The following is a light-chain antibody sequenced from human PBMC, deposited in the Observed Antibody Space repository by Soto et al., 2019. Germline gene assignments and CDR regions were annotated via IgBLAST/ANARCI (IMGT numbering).Light chain of an antibody. CDR1: SSDVGGHNY. J-gene: IGLJ3*02. CDR2: EVS. V-gene: IGLV2-8*01. CDR3: SSTAGNNNLV. Sequence: QSALTKSPSASGSPGQSVTISCTGTSSDVGGHNYVSWYQHHPGKAPKLIIYEVSKRPSGVPDRFSGSKSANTASLTVSCLQDEDEAFYYCSSTAGNNNLVFGGGTKVTVL.